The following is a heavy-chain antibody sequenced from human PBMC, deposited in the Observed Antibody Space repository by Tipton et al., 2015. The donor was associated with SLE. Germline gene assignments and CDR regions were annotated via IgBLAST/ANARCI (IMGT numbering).Heavy chain of an antibody. V-gene: IGHV4-38-2*01. D-gene: IGHD6-19*01. CDR2: IYHSGST. CDR3: ARVYSSGWCAH. Sequence: WGWIRQPPGKGLEWIGSIYHSGSTYYNPSLKSRVTISVDTSKNQFSLKLSSVTAADTAVYYCARVYSSGWCAHWGQGTLVTVSS. J-gene: IGHJ4*02.